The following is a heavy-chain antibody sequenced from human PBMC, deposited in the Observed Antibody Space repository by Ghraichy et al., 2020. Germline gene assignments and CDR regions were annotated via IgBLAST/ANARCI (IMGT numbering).Heavy chain of an antibody. CDR1: GGSVSSTNW. D-gene: IGHD5-12*01. Sequence: SETLSLTCAVSGGSVSSTNWWSWVRQSPGKGLEWIGEIYHSGSTNYNPSLKSRVTISLDKSKNHFSLKLSSVTAADTAVYSCARGGYSGYAIRRGAFDIWGQGTMVTVSS. J-gene: IGHJ3*02. V-gene: IGHV4-4*02. CDR3: ARGGYSGYAIRRGAFDI. CDR2: IYHSGST.